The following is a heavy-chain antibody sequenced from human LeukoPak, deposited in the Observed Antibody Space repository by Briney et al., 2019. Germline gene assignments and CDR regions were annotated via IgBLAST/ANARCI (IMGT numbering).Heavy chain of an antibody. CDR3: ARGVWNDY. CDR2: ISGSGDST. V-gene: IGHV3-23*01. J-gene: IGHJ4*02. D-gene: IGHD6-13*01. Sequence: PGGSLRLSCAAPGFTFSSYGMSWVRQAPGKGLEWVSAISGSGDSTYYADSVKGRFTISRDNSKNTLYLQMNSLRAEDTAVYYCARGVWNDYWGQGTLVTVSS. CDR1: GFTFSSYG.